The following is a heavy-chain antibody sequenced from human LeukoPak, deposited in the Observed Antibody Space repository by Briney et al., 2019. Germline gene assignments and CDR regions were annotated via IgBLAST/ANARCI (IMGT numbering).Heavy chain of an antibody. CDR1: GGSISNYY. D-gene: IGHD3-3*01. J-gene: IGHJ5*02. V-gene: IGHV4-59*12. Sequence: SETLSLTCTVSGGSISNYYWSWIRQPPGKGLEWIGHIYYSGNTNYNPSLKSRVTISVDTSKNQFSLKLSSVTAADTAVYYCARRSYYDFWSGYYLDPWGQGTLVTVSS. CDR3: ARRSYYDFWSGYYLDP. CDR2: IYYSGNT.